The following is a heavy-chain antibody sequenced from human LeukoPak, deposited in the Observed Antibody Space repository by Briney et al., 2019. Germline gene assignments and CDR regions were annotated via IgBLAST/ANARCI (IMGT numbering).Heavy chain of an antibody. Sequence: SETLSLTCAVYGGSFSGYYWSWIRQPPGKGLEWIGEINHSGSTNYNPSLKSRVTISVDTSKNQFSLKLSSVTAADTAVYYCARRAIKWLVLLPFDPWGQGTLVTVSS. V-gene: IGHV4-34*01. J-gene: IGHJ5*02. CDR3: ARRAIKWLVLLPFDP. CDR2: INHSGST. CDR1: GGSFSGYY. D-gene: IGHD6-19*01.